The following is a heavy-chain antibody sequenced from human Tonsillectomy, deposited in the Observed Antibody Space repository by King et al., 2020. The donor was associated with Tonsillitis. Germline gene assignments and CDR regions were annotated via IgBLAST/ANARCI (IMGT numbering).Heavy chain of an antibody. V-gene: IGHV3-23*04. CDR2: ISGSDST. CDR3: AQEDGIYYDSSGYFDY. J-gene: IGHJ4*02. CDR1: GFTFSNCA. D-gene: IGHD3-22*01. Sequence: VQLVESGGGLVQPGGSLRLPCAASGFTFSNCAMSWVRQAPGKGLAWVSTISGSDSTSYTDSVKGRLTISRDYSKSTLYLQMNSLRADDTAVYYCAQEDGIYYDSSGYFDYWGQGTVVTVSS.